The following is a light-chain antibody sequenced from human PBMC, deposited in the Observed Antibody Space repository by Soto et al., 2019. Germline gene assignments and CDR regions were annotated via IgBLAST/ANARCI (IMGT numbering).Light chain of an antibody. Sequence: DIQMTQSPSTLSASVGDRVTITCRASQTISGSLAWYQQKPGKAPKLLIYEASTLQSGVPSRFSGSGSGTEFTLTISSLQPDDFATYYCQQYDSYSQTFGQGTKVDIK. CDR1: QTISGS. CDR2: EAS. CDR3: QQYDSYSQT. J-gene: IGKJ1*01. V-gene: IGKV1-5*03.